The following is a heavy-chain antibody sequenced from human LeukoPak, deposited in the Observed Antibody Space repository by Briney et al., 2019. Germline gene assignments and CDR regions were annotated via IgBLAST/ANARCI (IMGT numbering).Heavy chain of an antibody. J-gene: IGHJ4*02. V-gene: IGHV4-34*01. D-gene: IGHD3-10*01. CDR1: GGSFSGYY. Sequence: SETLSLTCAVYGGSFSGYYWSWIRQPPGKGLEWIGEINHSGSTNYNPSLKSRVTISVDTSKNQFSLKLSSVTAADTAVYYCASGYYYFDYWGQGTLVTVSS. CDR3: ASGYYYFDY. CDR2: INHSGST.